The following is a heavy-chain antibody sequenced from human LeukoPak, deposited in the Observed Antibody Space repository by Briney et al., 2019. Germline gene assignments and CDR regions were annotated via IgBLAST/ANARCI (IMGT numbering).Heavy chain of an antibody. D-gene: IGHD3-3*01. CDR3: ASTPSARITIFGVVIN. Sequence: SETLSLTCTVSGGSISSSSYYWGWIRQPPGKGLEWIGSIYYSGSTYYNPSLKSRVTISVDTSKNQFSLKLSSVTAADTAVYYCASTPSARITIFGVVINWGQGTLVTVSS. V-gene: IGHV4-39*01. J-gene: IGHJ4*02. CDR1: GGSISSSSYY. CDR2: IYYSGST.